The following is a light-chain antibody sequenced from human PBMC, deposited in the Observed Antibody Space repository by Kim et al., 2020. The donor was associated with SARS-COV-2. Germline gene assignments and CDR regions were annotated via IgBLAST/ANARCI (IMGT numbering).Light chain of an antibody. Sequence: LSPGERATLSCRASQSVSSSYLGWYQQRLGQAPRLLIYDASSRATGIPDRFGGNGSGTDFTLTISRLEPEDFAVYYCQQYGSSPYSFGQGTKLEI. CDR3: QQYGSSPYS. V-gene: IGKV3-20*01. CDR2: DAS. CDR1: QSVSSSY. J-gene: IGKJ2*03.